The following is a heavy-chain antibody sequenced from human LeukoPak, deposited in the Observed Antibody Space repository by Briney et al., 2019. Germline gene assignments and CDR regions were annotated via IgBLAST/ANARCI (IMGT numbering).Heavy chain of an antibody. CDR1: GFTFSSYA. CDR2: ISYDGSNK. V-gene: IGHV3-30-3*01. J-gene: IGHJ4*02. CDR3: AREGTLGVYFDY. Sequence: GSLRLSCAASGFTFSSYAMHWVRQAPGKGLEWVAVISYDGSNKYYADSVKGRFTISRDNSKNTLYLQMNSLRAEDTAVYYCAREGTLGVYFDYWGQGTLVTVSS.